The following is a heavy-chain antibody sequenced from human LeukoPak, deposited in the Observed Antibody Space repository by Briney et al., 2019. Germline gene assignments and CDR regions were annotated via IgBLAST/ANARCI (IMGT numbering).Heavy chain of an antibody. V-gene: IGHV3-23*01. D-gene: IGHD5-24*01. J-gene: IGHJ4*02. CDR2: ISGGGASP. Sequence: GGSLRLSCAASGFTFSNYAMSWVRQAPGKGLEWVSAISGGGASPYYADSVKGRFSIATDNSKNTLCLQMITLRDEATYLYDWAKNPAPYKSTSPTYSFDYWGQGTLVTVSS. CDR3: AKNPAPYKSTSPTYSFDY. CDR1: GFTFSNYA.